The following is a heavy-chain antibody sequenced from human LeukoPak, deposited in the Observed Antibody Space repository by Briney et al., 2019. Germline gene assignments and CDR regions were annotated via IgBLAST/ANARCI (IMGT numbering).Heavy chain of an antibody. V-gene: IGHV4-39*07. J-gene: IGHJ4*02. CDR3: ARVFSIAAAGTVDY. D-gene: IGHD6-13*01. CDR1: GGSISSDSYY. Sequence: PSETLSLTCTVSGGSISSDSYYWGWIRQPPGKGLEWIGEINHSGSTNYNPSLKSRVTISVDTSKNQFSLKLSSVTAADTAVYYCARVFSIAAAGTVDYWGQGTLVTVSS. CDR2: INHSGST.